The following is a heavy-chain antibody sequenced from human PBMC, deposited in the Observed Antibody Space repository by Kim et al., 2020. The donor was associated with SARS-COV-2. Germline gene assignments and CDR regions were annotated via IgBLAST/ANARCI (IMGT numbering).Heavy chain of an antibody. V-gene: IGHV1-69*01. Sequence: QKFQGRVTTTADESTSTAYMELSSLRSEDTAVYYCARDRSTMVRGNWFDPWGQGTLVTVSS. CDR3: ARDRSTMVRGNWFDP. D-gene: IGHD3-10*01. J-gene: IGHJ5*02.